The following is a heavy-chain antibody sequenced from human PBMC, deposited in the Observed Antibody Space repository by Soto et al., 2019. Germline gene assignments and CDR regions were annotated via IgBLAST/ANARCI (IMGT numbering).Heavy chain of an antibody. CDR3: ARGQRYSYGYAY. CDR2: INHSGST. Sequence: SETLSLTCAVYGGSFSGYYWSWIRQPPGKGLEWIGEINHSGSTNYNPSLKSRVTISVDTSKNQSSLKLSSVTAADTAVYYCARGQRYSYGYAYWGQGTLVTVSS. CDR1: GGSFSGYY. J-gene: IGHJ4*02. V-gene: IGHV4-34*01. D-gene: IGHD5-18*01.